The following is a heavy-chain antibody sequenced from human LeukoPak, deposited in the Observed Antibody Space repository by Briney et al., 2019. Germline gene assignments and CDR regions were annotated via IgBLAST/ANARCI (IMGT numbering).Heavy chain of an antibody. J-gene: IGHJ6*02. D-gene: IGHD4-23*01. CDR3: ASAGGNGAFYYYYYYGMDV. Sequence: SETLSLTCAVYGGSFSGYYWSWIRQPPGKGLEWIGEINHSGSTNYNPSLKSRVTISVDTSKDQFSPKLSSVTAADTAVYYCASAGGNGAFYYYYYYGMDVWGQGTTVTVSS. CDR1: GGSFSGYY. CDR2: INHSGST. V-gene: IGHV4-34*01.